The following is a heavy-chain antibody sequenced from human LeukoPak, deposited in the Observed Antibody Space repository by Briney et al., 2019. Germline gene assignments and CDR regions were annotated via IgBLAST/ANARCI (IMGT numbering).Heavy chain of an antibody. D-gene: IGHD3-10*01. CDR2: ITGSGDGT. V-gene: IGHV3-23*01. Sequence: GGSLRLSCAASGFTFNIYAMSWVRQAPGKGLEWVAAITGSGDGTFSAGSVKGRFTISRDNSTNTLYLQMDSLRVEDTAVYYCAKERASGNYWGHSDSWGQGTLVTVSS. J-gene: IGHJ4*02. CDR3: AKERASGNYWGHSDS. CDR1: GFTFNIYA.